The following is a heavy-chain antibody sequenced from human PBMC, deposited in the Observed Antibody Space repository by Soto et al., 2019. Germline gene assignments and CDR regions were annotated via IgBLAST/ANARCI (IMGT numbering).Heavy chain of an antibody. J-gene: IGHJ4*02. CDR2: ISAYNGNT. CDR3: ALQSYDILTGYWFDY. D-gene: IGHD3-9*01. CDR1: GYTFTSYG. Sequence: VASVKVSCKASGYTFTSYGISWVRQAPGQGLEWMGWISAYNGNTNYAQKLQGRVTMTTDTSTSTAYMELRSLRSDDTAVYYCALQSYDILTGYWFDYWGQGTLVTVSS. V-gene: IGHV1-18*01.